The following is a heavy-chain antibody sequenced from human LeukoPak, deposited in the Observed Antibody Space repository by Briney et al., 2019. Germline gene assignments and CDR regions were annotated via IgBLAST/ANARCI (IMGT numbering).Heavy chain of an antibody. CDR1: GGSISSGDYY. CDR3: ARDQVVTTGPYYYYYGMDV. Sequence: SETLSLTCTVSGGSISSGDYYWSWIRQPPGKGLEWIGYIYYSGSTYYNPSLKSRVTISVDTSKNQFPLKLSSVTAADTAVYYCARDQVVTTGPYYYYYGMDVWGQGTTVTVSS. V-gene: IGHV4-30-4*01. D-gene: IGHD2-21*02. J-gene: IGHJ6*02. CDR2: IYYSGST.